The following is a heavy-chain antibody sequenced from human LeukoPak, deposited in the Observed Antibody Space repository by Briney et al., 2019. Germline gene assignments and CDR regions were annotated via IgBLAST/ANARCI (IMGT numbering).Heavy chain of an antibody. CDR2: IKQDGSDK. Sequence: GGSLRLSCAASGFTLSSYWMSWVRQAPGKGLEWVANIKQDGSDKYYVDSVKGRFTISRDNAKNSLYLQMNSLRAEDTAVYYCAKFTAAPFYFDYWGQGTLVTVSS. J-gene: IGHJ4*02. V-gene: IGHV3-7*01. D-gene: IGHD6-13*01. CDR1: GFTLSSYW. CDR3: AKFTAAPFYFDY.